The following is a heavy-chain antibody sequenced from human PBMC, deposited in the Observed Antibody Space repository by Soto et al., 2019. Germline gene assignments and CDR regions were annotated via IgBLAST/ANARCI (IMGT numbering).Heavy chain of an antibody. D-gene: IGHD3-10*01. CDR1: GYTFTGYY. V-gene: IGHV1-2*02. J-gene: IGHJ4*02. Sequence: ASVKVSCKASGYTFTGYYMHWVRQAPGQGLEWMGWINPNSGGTNYAQKFQGRVTMTRDTSISTAYMELSRLRSDDTAVYYCARAGDSYRASYYFDYWGQGTLVTVSS. CDR3: ARAGDSYRASYYFDY. CDR2: INPNSGGT.